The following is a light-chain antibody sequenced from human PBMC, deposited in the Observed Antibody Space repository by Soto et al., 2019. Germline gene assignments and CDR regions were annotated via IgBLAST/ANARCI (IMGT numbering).Light chain of an antibody. CDR3: CSYAGSSTGV. CDR1: SSDVGNYNL. V-gene: IGLV2-23*01. CDR2: EGT. J-gene: IGLJ7*01. Sequence: QSALTQPASVSGSPGQSITISCTGTSSDVGNYNLVSWYQQHPGKAPKLMIYEGTKRPSGVSDRFSGSKSGNTASLTISGLQAEDEAAYYCCSYAGSSTGVFGGGTQLTVL.